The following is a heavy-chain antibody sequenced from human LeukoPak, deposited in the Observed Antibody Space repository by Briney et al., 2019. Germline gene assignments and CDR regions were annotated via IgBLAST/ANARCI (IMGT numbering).Heavy chain of an antibody. J-gene: IGHJ4*02. CDR3: AKDLGSSWYLPQSTSFSPSDY. CDR1: GGSISSYY. Sequence: SETLSLTCTVSGGSISSYYWSWIRQPPGKGLEWIGYIYYSGSTNYNPSLKSRVTISVDTSKNQFSLKLSSVTAADTAVYYCAKDLGSSWYLPQSTSFSPSDYWGQGTLVTVSS. V-gene: IGHV4-59*01. D-gene: IGHD6-13*01. CDR2: IYYSGST.